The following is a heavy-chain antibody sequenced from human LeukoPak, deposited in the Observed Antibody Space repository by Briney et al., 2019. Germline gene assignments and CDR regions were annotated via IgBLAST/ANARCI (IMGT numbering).Heavy chain of an antibody. J-gene: IGHJ4*02. V-gene: IGHV3-23*01. D-gene: IGHD1-26*01. Sequence: PGGSLRLSCAASGFTSSSYSMNWVRQAPGKGLEWVSAISGSGGSTYYADSVKGRFTISRDNSKNTLYLQMNSLRAEDTAVYYCAKDALVGATRFNDYWGQGTLVTVSS. CDR2: ISGSGGST. CDR3: AKDALVGATRFNDY. CDR1: GFTSSSYS.